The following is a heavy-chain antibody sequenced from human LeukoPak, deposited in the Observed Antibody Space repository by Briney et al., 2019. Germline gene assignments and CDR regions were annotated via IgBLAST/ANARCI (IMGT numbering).Heavy chain of an antibody. D-gene: IGHD3-22*01. CDR3: AKGNNYYDSSGTR. CDR2: ISGSGGST. J-gene: IGHJ3*01. V-gene: IGHV3-23*01. CDR1: GFTFSSFA. Sequence: GGSLRLSCAASGFTFSSFAMSWVRQAPGKGLEWVSAISGSGGSTYYADSVKGRFTISRDNSKNTLYLQMNSLRAEDTAVYYCAKGNNYYDSSGTRWGQGTMVTVSS.